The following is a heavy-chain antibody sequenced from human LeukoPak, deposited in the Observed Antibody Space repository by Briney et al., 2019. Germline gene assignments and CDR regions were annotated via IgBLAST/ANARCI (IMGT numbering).Heavy chain of an antibody. J-gene: IGHJ2*01. D-gene: IGHD6-25*01. Sequence: GESLKISFKGSGYSFTSYWIGWVRQVPGKGLEWMGIIYPGDSDTRYSPSFQGQVTISADKSISTAYLQWSSLKASDTAMYYCARHAIAADWWTDQDKWYFDLWGRGTLVTVSS. CDR1: GYSFTSYW. V-gene: IGHV5-51*01. CDR3: ARHAIAADWWTDQDKWYFDL. CDR2: IYPGDSDT.